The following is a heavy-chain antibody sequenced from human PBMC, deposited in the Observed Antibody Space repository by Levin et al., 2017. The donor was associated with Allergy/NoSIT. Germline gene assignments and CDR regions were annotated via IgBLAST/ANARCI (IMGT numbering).Heavy chain of an antibody. CDR2: INPSGGST. V-gene: IGHV1-46*01. J-gene: IGHJ4*02. CDR3: ARHKESGWLGN. CDR1: GYTFTIYY. Sequence: ASVKVSCKASGYTFTIYYIHWVRQAPGQGLEWMGRINPSGGSTNYAQKFQGRVTMTRDTSTSTVYMELSSLRSEDTAVYYCARHKESGWLGNWGQGTLVTVSS. D-gene: IGHD6-19*01.